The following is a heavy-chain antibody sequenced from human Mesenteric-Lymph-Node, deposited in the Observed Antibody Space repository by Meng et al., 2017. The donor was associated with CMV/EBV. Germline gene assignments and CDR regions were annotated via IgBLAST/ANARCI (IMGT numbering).Heavy chain of an antibody. V-gene: IGHV4-4*02. CDR1: GVSSKNDNW. J-gene: IGHJ5*02. CDR2: MYHTGSA. D-gene: IGHD1-7*01. CDR3: ARHNWDYVGNWFDP. Sequence: VSGVSSKNDNWWSWVRQPPGKGLEWIAEMYHTGSANYNPSLKSRVTISLDKSKNHFSLRLTSVTAADTAIYYCARHNWDYVGNWFDPWGPGTLVTVSS.